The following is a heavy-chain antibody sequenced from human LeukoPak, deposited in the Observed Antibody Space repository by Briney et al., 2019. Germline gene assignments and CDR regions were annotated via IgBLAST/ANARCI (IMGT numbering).Heavy chain of an antibody. CDR3: ARSLGTGYGMDV. D-gene: IGHD1-14*01. Sequence: PGGSLRLSCAASGFTFSSSWMHWVRQTPGKGLVWVSRINSDESRTTYADSVKGRFTISRDNAKNTLYLQMNSLRTEDTSVYYCARSLGTGYGMDVWGQGTTVTVSS. J-gene: IGHJ6*02. V-gene: IGHV3-74*01. CDR2: INSDESRT. CDR1: GFTFSSSW.